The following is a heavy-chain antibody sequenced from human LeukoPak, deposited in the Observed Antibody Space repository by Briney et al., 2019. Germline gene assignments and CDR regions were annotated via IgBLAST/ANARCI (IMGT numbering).Heavy chain of an antibody. CDR2: ISGSGGST. V-gene: IGHV3-23*01. Sequence: GGSLRLSCAAYGFTFSSYAMSWVRQAPGKGLEWVSAISGSGGSTYYADSVKGRFTISRDNSKNTLYLQMNSLRAEDTAVYYCAKVISSIAARPIGYWGQGTLVTVSS. CDR1: GFTFSSYA. CDR3: AKVISSIAARPIGY. D-gene: IGHD6-6*01. J-gene: IGHJ4*02.